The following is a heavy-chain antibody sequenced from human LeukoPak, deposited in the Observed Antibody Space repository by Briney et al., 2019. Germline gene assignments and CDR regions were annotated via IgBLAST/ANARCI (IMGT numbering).Heavy chain of an antibody. CDR1: GFTFSSYG. Sequence: GGSLRLSCAASGFTFSSYGMHWVRQAPGKGLEWVADIWYDGSNKYYADSVKGRFTISRDNSKNTLYLQMNSLRAEDTAVHYCARDEGAADYWGQGTLVTVSS. J-gene: IGHJ4*02. D-gene: IGHD1-26*01. V-gene: IGHV3-33*01. CDR3: ARDEGAADY. CDR2: IWYDGSNK.